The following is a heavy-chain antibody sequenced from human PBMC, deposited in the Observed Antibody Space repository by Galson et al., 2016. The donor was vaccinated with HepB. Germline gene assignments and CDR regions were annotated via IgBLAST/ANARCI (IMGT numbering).Heavy chain of an antibody. CDR1: GGSINSGGYY. J-gene: IGHJ6*02. D-gene: IGHD2-21*02. CDR3: ARAPYCAGDCRYHFYGMDV. Sequence: TLSLTCTVSGGSINSGGYYWNWIRQHPGKGLEWIGYIYYSGTTYYNPSLKSRVAMSVDTSRNQFPLKLSSVTAADTAVYYCARAPYCAGDCRYHFYGMDVWGQGTTVTVSS. CDR2: IYYSGTT. V-gene: IGHV4-31*03.